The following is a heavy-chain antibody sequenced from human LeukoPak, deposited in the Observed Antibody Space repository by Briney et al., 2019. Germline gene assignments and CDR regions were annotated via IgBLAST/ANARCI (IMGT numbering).Heavy chain of an antibody. V-gene: IGHV3-21*01. CDR1: GFTFSSYS. CDR3: ARDSGVTGTRGEFDY. D-gene: IGHD1-7*01. CDR2: ISSSSTYI. Sequence: GGSLRLSCAASGFTFSSYSMNWVRQAPGKGLEWVSSISSSSTYIYYADSVKGRFTISRDNAKNSLYLQMNSLRAEDTAVYYCARDSGVTGTRGEFDYWGQGTLVTVSS. J-gene: IGHJ4*02.